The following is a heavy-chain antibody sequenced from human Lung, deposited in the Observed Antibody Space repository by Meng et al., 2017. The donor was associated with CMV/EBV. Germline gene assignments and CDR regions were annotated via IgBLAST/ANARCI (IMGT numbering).Heavy chain of an antibody. J-gene: IGHJ4*01. CDR2: TYWNDDK. D-gene: IGHD3-9*01. CDR3: AYRAVAYDILTGYYNPYYFDY. V-gene: IGHV2-5*01. CDR1: GFSLSTNGAG. Sequence: SGPXLVKPTQTLTLTCSFSGFSLSTNGAGVGWVRQTPGKALEWLAFTYWNDDKRYSPSLKSRLTITKDTSKNQVVLTMTNVDPVDTATYYCAYRAVAYDILTGYYNPYYFDYWG.